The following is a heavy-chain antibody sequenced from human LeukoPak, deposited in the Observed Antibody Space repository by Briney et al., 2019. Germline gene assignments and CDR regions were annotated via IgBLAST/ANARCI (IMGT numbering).Heavy chain of an antibody. CDR2: IIPIFGTA. Sequence: SVKVSCKASGGTFSSYAISWVRQAPGQGLEWMGGIIPIFGTANYAQKFEGRVTITADESTSTAYMELSSLRSEDTAVYYCARDSEDIVVVPAAIGTVPGGYYYYYMDVWGKGTTVTVSS. CDR3: ARDSEDIVVVPAAIGTVPGGYYYYYMDV. D-gene: IGHD2-2*01. CDR1: GGTFSSYA. J-gene: IGHJ6*03. V-gene: IGHV1-69*13.